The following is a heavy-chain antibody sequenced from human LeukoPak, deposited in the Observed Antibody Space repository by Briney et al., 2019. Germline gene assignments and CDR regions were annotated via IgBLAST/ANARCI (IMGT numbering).Heavy chain of an antibody. CDR2: INPNSGGA. D-gene: IGHD2-2*01. Sequence: ASVKVSCKASGYTFTGYYMHWVRQAPGQGLEWMGWINPNSGGANYAQKFQGRITMTRDTSISTVSMELSRLRSDDTAVYYCARVARYCSNSCPSRIWYFDLWGRGTLVTVSS. J-gene: IGHJ2*01. CDR1: GYTFTGYY. CDR3: ARVARYCSNSCPSRIWYFDL. V-gene: IGHV1-2*02.